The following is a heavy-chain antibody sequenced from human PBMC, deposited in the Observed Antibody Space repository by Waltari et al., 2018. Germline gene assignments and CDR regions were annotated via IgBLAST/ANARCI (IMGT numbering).Heavy chain of an antibody. CDR2: IGAVGAST. V-gene: IGHV3-23*01. D-gene: IGHD2-2*01. CDR1: GFTFNNYA. Sequence: EVQLLESGGGLVQPGGSLRLSCAVSGFTFNNYAMSWVRQAPGKGLEWVSSIGAVGASTYYADSVKGRFTISRDNSKNTLYLHMNSLRADDTAVYYCAKGGDIVVVATPLYNWFDPWGQGTLVTVSS. J-gene: IGHJ5*02. CDR3: AKGGDIVVVATPLYNWFDP.